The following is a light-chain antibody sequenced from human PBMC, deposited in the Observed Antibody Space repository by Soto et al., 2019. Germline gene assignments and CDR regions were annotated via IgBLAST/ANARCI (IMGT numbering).Light chain of an antibody. V-gene: IGKV3-15*01. J-gene: IGKJ3*01. CDR2: GPS. Sequence: EIVMTQSPATLSVSPGERATLSCRASQSVSSNLAWYQQKPGQAPRLLIYGPSARATGNPARFSGSGSGTEFTLTISSLQSEDFAVYYCQQYNNWQVTFGPGTKVDIK. CDR1: QSVSSN. CDR3: QQYNNWQVT.